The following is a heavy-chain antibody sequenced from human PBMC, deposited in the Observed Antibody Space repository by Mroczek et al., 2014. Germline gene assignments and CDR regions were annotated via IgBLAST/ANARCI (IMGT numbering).Heavy chain of an antibody. CDR1: GGTFSSYA. V-gene: IGHV1-69*01. CDR3: AGLHNLGYCSGGSCFSYWFDP. D-gene: IGHD2-15*01. J-gene: IGHJ5*02. CDR2: IIPIFGTA. Sequence: VQLVETGAEVKKPGSSVKVSCKASGGTFSSYAISWVRQAPGQGLEWMGGIIPIFGTANYAQKFQGRVTITADESTSTAYMELSSLRSEDTAVYYCAGLHNLGYCSGGSCFSYWFDPGAREPWSPSPQ.